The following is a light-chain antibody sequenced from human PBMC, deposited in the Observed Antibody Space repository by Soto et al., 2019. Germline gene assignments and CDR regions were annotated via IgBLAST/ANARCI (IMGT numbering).Light chain of an antibody. Sequence: EIVLTQSPGTLSLSPWERATLSCMASQIVSSSYLAWYQQKPGQAPRLLIYGASSRATGIPDRFSGSGSGTDFTLTISRLEPEDFAVYYCQQRSNWPSFGPGTKVDIK. V-gene: IGKV3D-20*02. CDR2: GAS. CDR1: QIVSSSY. J-gene: IGKJ3*01. CDR3: QQRSNWPS.